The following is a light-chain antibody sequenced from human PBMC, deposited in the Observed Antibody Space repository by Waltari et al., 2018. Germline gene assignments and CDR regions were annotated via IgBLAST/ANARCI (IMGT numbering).Light chain of an antibody. Sequence: DIQVTQSPSTLSASVGDRVSITCRASQSISSSLAWFQQKPGKGPKLLIYGASTLESWVPSRFSGSGSGTEFTLTISSLQPDDFATYYCQQYFQLSTFGQGTKVEIK. CDR1: QSISSS. J-gene: IGKJ1*01. CDR3: QQYFQLST. CDR2: GAS. V-gene: IGKV1-5*03.